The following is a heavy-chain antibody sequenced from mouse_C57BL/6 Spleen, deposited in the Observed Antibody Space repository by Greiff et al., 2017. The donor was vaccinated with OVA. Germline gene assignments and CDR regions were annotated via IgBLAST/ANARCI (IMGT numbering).Heavy chain of an antibody. D-gene: IGHD1-1*01. Sequence: VKLMESGAELVKPGASVKISCKASGYAFSSYWMNWVKQRPGKGLEWIGQIYPGDGDTNYNGKFKGKATLTADKSSSTAYMQLSSLTSEDSAVYFCAREDYYGSSYEYYFDYWGQGTTLTVSS. CDR1: GYAFSSYW. CDR3: AREDYYGSSYEYYFDY. V-gene: IGHV1-80*01. J-gene: IGHJ2*01. CDR2: IYPGDGDT.